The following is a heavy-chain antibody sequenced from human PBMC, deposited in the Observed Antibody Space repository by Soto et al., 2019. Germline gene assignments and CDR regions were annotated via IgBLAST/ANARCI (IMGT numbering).Heavy chain of an antibody. Sequence: QVQLVESGGGVVQPGRSLRLSCAASGFTFSNYAMHWVRQAPGKGLEWVAVISYDGSNKYYPDSVKGRFTVSRDNSKNTLYLQMNSLRAGDTAVYYCARDGEREPQAGFDCWGQGTLVTVSS. V-gene: IGHV3-30*03. J-gene: IGHJ4*02. CDR2: ISYDGSNK. CDR1: GFTFSNYA. D-gene: IGHD1-1*01. CDR3: ARDGEREPQAGFDC.